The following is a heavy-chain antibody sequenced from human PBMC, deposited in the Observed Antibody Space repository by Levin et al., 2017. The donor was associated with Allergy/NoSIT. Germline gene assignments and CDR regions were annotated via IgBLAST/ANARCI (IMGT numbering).Heavy chain of an antibody. CDR3: ARGRHGWYFDY. Sequence: GSLRLSCTVSGGSVSSGSYYWSWIRQPPGKGLEWIGYIYYSGSTNYNPSLKSRVTISVDTSKNQFSLKLSSVTAADTAVYYCARGRHGWYFDYWGQGTLVTVSS. J-gene: IGHJ4*02. CDR2: IYYSGST. D-gene: IGHD2-15*01. V-gene: IGHV4-61*01. CDR1: GGSVSSGSYY.